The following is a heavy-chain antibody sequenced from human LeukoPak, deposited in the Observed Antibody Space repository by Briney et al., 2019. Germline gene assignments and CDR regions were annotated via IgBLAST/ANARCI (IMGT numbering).Heavy chain of an antibody. CDR2: IDWDDDK. D-gene: IGHD6-13*01. Sequence: SGPTLVNPTRTLTLTCTFSGFSLSTSGMCVSWIRQPPGKALEWLARIDWDDDKYYSTSLKTRLTISKDTSKNQVVLTMTNMDPVDTATYCCARNDIAAATFDYWGQGTLVTVSS. J-gene: IGHJ4*02. CDR3: ARNDIAAATFDY. V-gene: IGHV2-70*11. CDR1: GFSLSTSGMC.